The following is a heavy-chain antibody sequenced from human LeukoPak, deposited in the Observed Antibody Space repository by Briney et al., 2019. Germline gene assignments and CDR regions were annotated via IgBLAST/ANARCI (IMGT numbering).Heavy chain of an antibody. CDR3: ASYSSSWEPFFDY. D-gene: IGHD6-13*01. V-gene: IGHV1-69*05. CDR1: GGTFSSYA. CDR2: GIHIFGTE. J-gene: IGHJ4*02. Sequence: SVKVPYKASGGTFSSYAISWVRQAPGQGLEWMGGGIHIFGTENYAQEFQGRVTIITDESTGTAYTELSRLRSRGTAGLYLASYSSSWEPFFDYWGQGTLVTVSS.